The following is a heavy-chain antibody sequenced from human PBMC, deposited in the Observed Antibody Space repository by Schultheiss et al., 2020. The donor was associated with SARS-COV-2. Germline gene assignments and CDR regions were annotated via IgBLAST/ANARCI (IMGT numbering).Heavy chain of an antibody. CDR3: ARGEYSYRYVDNYYYGLDV. V-gene: IGHV1-8*01. D-gene: IGHD5-18*01. J-gene: IGHJ6*02. CDR2: MNPNSGNT. Sequence: ASVKVSCKASGYTFTSYDINWVRQATGQGLEWMGWMNPNSGNTGYAQKFQERVTITRDMSTSTAYMELNSLRAEDTAVYYCARGEYSYRYVDNYYYGLDVWGQGTTVTVSS. CDR1: GYTFTSYD.